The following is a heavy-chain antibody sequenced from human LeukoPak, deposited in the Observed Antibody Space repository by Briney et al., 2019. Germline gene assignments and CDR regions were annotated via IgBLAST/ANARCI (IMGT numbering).Heavy chain of an antibody. D-gene: IGHD6-13*01. CDR2: FYHDGST. J-gene: IGHJ6*03. CDR1: GYSISSGYY. V-gene: IGHV4-38-2*02. CDR3: ARLIAAAEQNYYYYYMDV. Sequence: SETLSLTCTVSGYSISSGYYWGWIRQPPGKGLEWVGSFYHDGSTYYNPSLKSRVTISVDTSKNQFSLKLSSVTAADTAVYYCARLIAAAEQNYYYYYMDVWGKGTTVTISS.